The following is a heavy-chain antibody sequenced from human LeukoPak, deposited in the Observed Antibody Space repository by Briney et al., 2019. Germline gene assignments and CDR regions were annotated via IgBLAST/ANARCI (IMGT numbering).Heavy chain of an antibody. V-gene: IGHV1-46*01. CDR2: INPSGGST. J-gene: IGHJ6*03. CDR3: ARDPMTTFYYYYMDV. D-gene: IGHD4-11*01. Sequence: GASVKVSCKASGYTFTSYYMHWVRQAPGQGFEWMGIINPSGGSTSYAQKFQGRVTMTRDTSTSTVYMELSSLRSEDTAVYYCARDPMTTFYYYYMDVWGKGTTVTVSS. CDR1: GYTFTSYY.